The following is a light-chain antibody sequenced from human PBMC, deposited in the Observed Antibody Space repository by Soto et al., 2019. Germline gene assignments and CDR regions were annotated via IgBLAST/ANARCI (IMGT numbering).Light chain of an antibody. CDR1: QSVSSSY. CDR3: QQYGSSPALT. CDR2: GAS. J-gene: IGKJ4*01. V-gene: IGKV3-20*01. Sequence: DTVLTLSPGTLSLSPGERATLSCRASQSVSSSYLAWYQQKPGQAPRLLIYGASSRATGIPDRFSGSGSGTDFTLTISRLEPEDFAVYYCQQYGSSPALTFGGGTKVDIK.